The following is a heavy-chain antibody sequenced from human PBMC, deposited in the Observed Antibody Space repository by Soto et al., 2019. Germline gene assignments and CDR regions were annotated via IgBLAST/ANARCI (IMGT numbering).Heavy chain of an antibody. Sequence: VQLVESGGGVVQPGRSLRLSCAASGFSFSSYGMHWVRQAPGKGLEWVAVISYDGSNKYYADSVKGRFTISRDNSKNTLYLQMNSLRAEDTAVYYCAKDRLGITIFGVVNYYYGMDVWGQGTTVTVSS. CDR1: GFSFSSYG. D-gene: IGHD3-3*01. CDR3: AKDRLGITIFGVVNYYYGMDV. J-gene: IGHJ6*02. CDR2: ISYDGSNK. V-gene: IGHV3-30*18.